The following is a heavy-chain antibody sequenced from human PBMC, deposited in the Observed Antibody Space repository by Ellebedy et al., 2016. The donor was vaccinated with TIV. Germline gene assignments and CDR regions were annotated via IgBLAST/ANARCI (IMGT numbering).Heavy chain of an antibody. D-gene: IGHD3-9*01. V-gene: IGHV3-7*01. CDR1: GFTFSSYW. Sequence: GESLKISXAASGFTFSSYWMSWVRQAPGKGLEWVANIKQDGSEKYYVDSVKGRFTISRDNAKNSLYLQMNSLRAEDTAVYYCARARLDWNWFDPWGQGTLVTVSS. CDR3: ARARLDWNWFDP. J-gene: IGHJ5*02. CDR2: IKQDGSEK.